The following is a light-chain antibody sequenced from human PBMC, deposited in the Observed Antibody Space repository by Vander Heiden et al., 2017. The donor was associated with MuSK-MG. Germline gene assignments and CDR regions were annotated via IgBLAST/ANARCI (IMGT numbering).Light chain of an antibody. V-gene: IGKV1-39*01. CDR3: QQTYCSPRT. J-gene: IGKJ1*01. CDR2: GAS. CDR1: QTISTY. Sequence: DIQMTQSPASLSASIGDRLTITCRASQTISTYLNWYQQKPGTPPKLLIYGASTLQRGVPSRFSGGGSGTEFTLTISSLQPEDFATFYCQQTYCSPRTFGQGTKV.